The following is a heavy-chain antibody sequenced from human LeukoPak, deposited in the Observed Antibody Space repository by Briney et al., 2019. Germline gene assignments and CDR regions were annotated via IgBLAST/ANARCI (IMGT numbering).Heavy chain of an antibody. D-gene: IGHD6-13*01. CDR1: GFTFDDYA. Sequence: GGSLRLSCAASGFTFDDYAMHWVRQAPGKGLEWVLGISWNSGSIGYADSVKGRFTISRDNAKNSLYLQMNSLRAEDMALYYCARSGQQLAYFDYWGQGTLVTVSS. V-gene: IGHV3-9*03. CDR3: ARSGQQLAYFDY. CDR2: ISWNSGSI. J-gene: IGHJ4*02.